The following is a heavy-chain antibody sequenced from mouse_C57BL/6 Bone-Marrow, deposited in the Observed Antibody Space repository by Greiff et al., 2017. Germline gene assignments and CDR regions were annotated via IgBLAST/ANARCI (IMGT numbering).Heavy chain of an antibody. J-gene: IGHJ4*01. Sequence: DVMLVESGGGLVKPGGSLKLSCAASGFTFSDYGMHWVRQAPEKGLEWVAYISSGSSTIYYADTVKGRFTISRDNAKNTLFLQMTSLRSDDTAMYYCARNDYDYYAMDYWGQGTSVTVSS. CDR3: ARNDYDYYAMDY. CDR2: ISSGSSTI. V-gene: IGHV5-17*01. CDR1: GFTFSDYG. D-gene: IGHD2-4*01.